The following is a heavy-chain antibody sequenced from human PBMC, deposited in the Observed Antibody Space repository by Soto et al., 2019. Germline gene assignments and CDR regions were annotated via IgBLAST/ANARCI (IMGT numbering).Heavy chain of an antibody. J-gene: IGHJ4*02. CDR1: GFTFSSYE. V-gene: IGHV3-48*03. D-gene: IGHD6-19*01. Sequence: EVQLVESGGGLVQPGGSLRLSCAASGFTFSSYEMNWVRQAPGKGLEWVSYISSSGSTIYYADSVKGRFTISRDNAKNSLYLQMNSLRAEDTAVYYCARVGSSGWYYYFDYWGQGTLVTVSS. CDR2: ISSSGSTI. CDR3: ARVGSSGWYYYFDY.